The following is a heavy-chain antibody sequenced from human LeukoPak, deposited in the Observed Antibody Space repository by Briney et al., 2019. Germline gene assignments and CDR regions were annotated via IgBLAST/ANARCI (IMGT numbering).Heavy chain of an antibody. V-gene: IGHV1-69*13. CDR3: AREGGMYQLLRSVDTAMVRFFDY. Sequence: SVKVSCKASGYTFTSYGISWVRQAPGQGLEWMGGIIPIFGTANYAQKFQGRVTITADESTSTAYMELSSLRSEDTAVYYCAREGGMYQLLRSVDTAMVRFFDYWGQGTLVTVSS. J-gene: IGHJ4*02. CDR1: GYTFTSYG. D-gene: IGHD5-18*01. CDR2: IIPIFGTA.